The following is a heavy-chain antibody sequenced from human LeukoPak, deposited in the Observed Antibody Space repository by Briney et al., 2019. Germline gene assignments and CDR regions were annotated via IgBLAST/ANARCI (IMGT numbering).Heavy chain of an antibody. CDR1: GSTLSGYW. CDR2: INPDGSTT. J-gene: IGHJ4*02. Sequence: PGGSLRLSCAASGSTLSGYWIHWVRQAPEKGLVWVARINPDGSTTSYADSVKGRFTVSRDNAKNTLYLQMNSLRAEDTAVYYCSRDFHGDHDYWGQGTLVTVSS. D-gene: IGHD4-17*01. V-gene: IGHV3-74*01. CDR3: SRDFHGDHDY.